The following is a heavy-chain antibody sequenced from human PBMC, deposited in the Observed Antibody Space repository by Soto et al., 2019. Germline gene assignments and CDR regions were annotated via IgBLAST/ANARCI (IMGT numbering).Heavy chain of an antibody. V-gene: IGHV1-18*01. CDR1: GYTFTSYG. Sequence: GASVKVSCKASGYTFTSYGISWVRQAPGQGLEWMGWISAYNGSTNYAQKLQGRVTMTTDTSTSTAYMELRSLRSDDTAVYCCARDKEQWLVHLGFDYWGQGTMVTVYS. CDR2: ISAYNGST. CDR3: ARDKEQWLVHLGFDY. D-gene: IGHD6-19*01. J-gene: IGHJ4*02.